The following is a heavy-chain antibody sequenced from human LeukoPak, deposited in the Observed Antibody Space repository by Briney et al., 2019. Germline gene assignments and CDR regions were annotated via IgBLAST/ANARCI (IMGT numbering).Heavy chain of an antibody. D-gene: IGHD5-12*01. V-gene: IGHV3-64D*09. CDR3: AKDRGYSGFPTFDY. CDR2: ISSNGGST. CDR1: GFTFSSYA. J-gene: IGHJ4*02. Sequence: TGGSLRLSCSASGFTFSSYAMHWVRQAPGKGLEYVSAISSNGGSTYYADSVQGRFTISRDNSKNTLYLQMSSLRAEDTAVYYCAKDRGYSGFPTFDYWGQGTLVTVSS.